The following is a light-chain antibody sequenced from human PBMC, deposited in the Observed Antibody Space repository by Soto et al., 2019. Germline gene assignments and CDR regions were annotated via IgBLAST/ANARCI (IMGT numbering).Light chain of an antibody. CDR3: QQTSTAPFS. V-gene: IGKV1-39*01. CDR2: ESS. J-gene: IGKJ3*01. Sequence: DIELTQSPSSLSASVGDRVTVTCRSSQNINIYLNWYQQKPGKAPKLLIFESSNLQSGVPSRFSGGGSRRDFTLTISSLQREDFATYFCQQTSTAPFSFGRGTKVDFK. CDR1: QNINIY.